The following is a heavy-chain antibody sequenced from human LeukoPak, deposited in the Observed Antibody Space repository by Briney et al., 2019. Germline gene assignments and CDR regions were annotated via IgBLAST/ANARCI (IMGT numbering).Heavy chain of an antibody. CDR3: AKGSKLVVITRDHYMAV. Sequence: PGGSLRLSCAASGFTFSSYAMHWVRQAPGKGLEWVAVISYDGSNKYYADSVKGRFTISRDNSKNTLYLQINSLRAGDTAVYYCAKGSKLVVITRDHYMAVWGKGTTVTISS. V-gene: IGHV3-30*04. CDR2: ISYDGSNK. CDR1: GFTFSSYA. J-gene: IGHJ6*03. D-gene: IGHD3-22*01.